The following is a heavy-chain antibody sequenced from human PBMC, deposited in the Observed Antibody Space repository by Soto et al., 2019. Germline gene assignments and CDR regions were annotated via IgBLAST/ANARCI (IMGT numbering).Heavy chain of an antibody. CDR3: ARGWSMFVVAPGN. Sequence: GGSLRLSCAASGFSFGGYTMNWVRQAPGKGLEWVSSLSTSGAYIYYADSIKGRFTISRDNAKKVLFLQMNSLRAEDTALYYCARGWSMFVVAPGNWGHGTLVTVSS. J-gene: IGHJ4*01. D-gene: IGHD2-8*01. CDR2: LSTSGAYI. V-gene: IGHV3-21*01. CDR1: GFSFGGYT.